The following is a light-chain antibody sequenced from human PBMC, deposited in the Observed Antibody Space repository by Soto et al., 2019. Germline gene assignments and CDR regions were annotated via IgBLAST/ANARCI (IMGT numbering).Light chain of an antibody. Sequence: QSALTQPASVSGSPGQSITISCTGTSSDVGSYNLVSWYQQHPGKAPKLMIYEGSRRPSGVSNRFSGSKSGNTASLTISGLQAEDEADYYCCSYAGSSTPYVFGTGTMVTVL. J-gene: IGLJ1*01. CDR1: SSDVGSYNL. V-gene: IGLV2-23*01. CDR2: EGS. CDR3: CSYAGSSTPYV.